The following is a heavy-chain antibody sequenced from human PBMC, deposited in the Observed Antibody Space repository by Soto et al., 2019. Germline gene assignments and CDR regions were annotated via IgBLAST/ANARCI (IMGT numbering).Heavy chain of an antibody. Sequence: ASVKVSCKASGYTFTSYDINWVRQATGQGLEWMGWMNPNSGNTGYAQKFQGRVTMTRNTSISTAYMELSSLRSEDTAVYYCASAQIQYYYGSGSYYRSDDAFDIWGQGTMLTVSS. CDR2: MNPNSGNT. D-gene: IGHD3-10*01. CDR3: ASAQIQYYYGSGSYYRSDDAFDI. J-gene: IGHJ3*02. CDR1: GYTFTSYD. V-gene: IGHV1-8*01.